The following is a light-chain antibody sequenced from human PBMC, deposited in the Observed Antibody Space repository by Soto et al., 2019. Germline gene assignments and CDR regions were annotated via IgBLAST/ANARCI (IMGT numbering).Light chain of an antibody. Sequence: QAVVTQEPSLTVSPGGTVTLTCGSSTGAVTSDFHPNWFQQKPGQAPSALIYSTSNKHSWTPARFSGSLLGGKAALTVSGVQPEDEAEYYCLLYHSGPYVFGTRTKLTVL. J-gene: IGLJ1*01. CDR2: STS. CDR3: LLYHSGPYV. V-gene: IGLV7-43*01. CDR1: TGAVTSDFH.